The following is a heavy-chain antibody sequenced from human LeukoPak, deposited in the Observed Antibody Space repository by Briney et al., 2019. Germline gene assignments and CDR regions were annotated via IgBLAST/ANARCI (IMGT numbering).Heavy chain of an antibody. Sequence: GGSLRLSCAASGFTFSSYAMSWVRQAPGKGLEWVSAISGSGGSTYYADSVKGRFTISRDNSKNTLYLQMNSLRAEDTAVYYRAYSSYCSSTSCYTGDAFDIWGQGTMVTVSS. CDR2: ISGSGGST. V-gene: IGHV3-23*01. D-gene: IGHD2-2*02. CDR1: GFTFSSYA. J-gene: IGHJ3*02. CDR3: AYSSYCSSTSCYTGDAFDI.